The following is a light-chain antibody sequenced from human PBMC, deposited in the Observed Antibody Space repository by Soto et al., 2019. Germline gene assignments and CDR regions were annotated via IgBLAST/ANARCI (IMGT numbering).Light chain of an antibody. V-gene: IGKV3-11*01. CDR3: QQRDSWPIT. CDR1: QSVDSY. Sequence: EIVLTQSPASLSLSPGERATLSCRASQSVDSYLVWYQQKPGQAPRLLIFGASNRATGIPASFSGSGSGTDFTLTINSLEPDDFAVYYCQQRDSWPITFGQGTRLEIK. J-gene: IGKJ5*01. CDR2: GAS.